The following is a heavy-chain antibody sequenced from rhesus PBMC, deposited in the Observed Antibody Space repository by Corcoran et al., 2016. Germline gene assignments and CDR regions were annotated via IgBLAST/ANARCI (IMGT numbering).Heavy chain of an antibody. CDR1: GASIRSNY. D-gene: IGHD4-29*01. V-gene: IGHV4S2*01. CDR2: IYGSGGST. CDR3: ARVGHGSSYSGAVFDF. J-gene: IGHJ3*01. Sequence: QVQLQESGPGLVKPSETLPLTCAVSGASIRSNYWSWIPQAPGQGLGWFGRIYGSGGSTDYNPSLKSRVTISIDTSKNQFSLKLSSVTAADTAVYYCARVGHGSSYSGAVFDFWGQGLRVTVSS.